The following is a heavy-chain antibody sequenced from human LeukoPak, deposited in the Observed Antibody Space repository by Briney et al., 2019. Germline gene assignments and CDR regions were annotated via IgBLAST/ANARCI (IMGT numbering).Heavy chain of an antibody. CDR1: GFTFSSYW. CDR2: IKQDGSEK. D-gene: IGHD6-13*01. Sequence: GSLRLSCAASGFTFSSYWMSWVRQAPGKGLEWVANIKQDGSEKYYVDSVKGRFTISRDNVKNSLYLQMNSLRAEDTAVYYCARRGIAAAGTIWFDPWGQGTLVTVSS. V-gene: IGHV3-7*01. CDR3: ARRGIAAAGTIWFDP. J-gene: IGHJ5*02.